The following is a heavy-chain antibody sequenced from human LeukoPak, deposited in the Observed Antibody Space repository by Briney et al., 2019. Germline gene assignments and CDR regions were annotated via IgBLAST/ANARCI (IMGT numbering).Heavy chain of an antibody. D-gene: IGHD3-22*01. Sequence: GGSLRLSCAASGFTFSSYWMHWVRQAPGKGLLWVSRNSDGSRTSYADSVKGRFTISRDNAKNTLYMQMNSLRADDTAVYYCARGGGYSHKPLDYWGQGTLVSVSS. CDR2: NSDGSRT. CDR3: ARGGGYSHKPLDY. CDR1: GFTFSSYW. V-gene: IGHV3-74*01. J-gene: IGHJ4*02.